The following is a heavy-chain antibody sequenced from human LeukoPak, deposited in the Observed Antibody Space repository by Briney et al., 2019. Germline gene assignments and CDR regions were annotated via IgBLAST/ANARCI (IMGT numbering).Heavy chain of an antibody. CDR3: ARVINFYYYMDI. Sequence: GGSLRLSCAASGFTFSSYEMNWVRQAPGKGLEWVSYISSGGTGKYYADSVKGRFTISRDNAKNSLYLQMNSLRAEDTAIYYCARVINFYYYMDIWGKGTTVTISS. CDR1: GFTFSSYE. V-gene: IGHV3-48*03. CDR2: ISSGGTGK. D-gene: IGHD2/OR15-2a*01. J-gene: IGHJ6*03.